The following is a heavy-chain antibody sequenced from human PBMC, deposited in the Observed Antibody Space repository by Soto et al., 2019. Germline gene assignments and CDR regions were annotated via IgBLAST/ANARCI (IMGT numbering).Heavy chain of an antibody. J-gene: IGHJ6*02. CDR1: GYSFTSYW. Sequence: GESLKISCKGSGYSFTSYWIGWVRQMPGKALEWMGIIYPGDSDTRYSPSFQGQVTISADKSISTAYLQWSSLKASDTAMYYCARMDTVTTLTQNYGMDVWGQGTTVTVSS. CDR3: ARMDTVTTLTQNYGMDV. V-gene: IGHV5-51*01. CDR2: IYPGDSDT. D-gene: IGHD4-17*01.